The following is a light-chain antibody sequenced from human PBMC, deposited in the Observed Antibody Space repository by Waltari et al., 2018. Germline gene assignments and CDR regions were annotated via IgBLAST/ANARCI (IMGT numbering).Light chain of an antibody. V-gene: IGKV3-20*01. CDR2: DAS. J-gene: IGKJ1*01. CDR1: QSVSRA. Sequence: EIVLTQSPGTLSLSPGERATLSCRASQSVSRALAWYQQNPGQAPRLHIYDASNRATGISDRFSGRGSGTDLSLIISRREPEDFAVYYCQHYVSLPVTFGQGTKVEIK. CDR3: QHYVSLPVT.